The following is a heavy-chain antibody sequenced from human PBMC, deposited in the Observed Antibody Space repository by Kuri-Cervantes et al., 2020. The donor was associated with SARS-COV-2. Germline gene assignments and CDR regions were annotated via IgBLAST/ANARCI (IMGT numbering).Heavy chain of an antibody. CDR2: IRYDGSNK. V-gene: IGHV3-30*02. Sequence: GESLKISCAASGFTFSSYGMHWVRQAPGKGPEWVAFIRYDGSNKYYADSVKGRFTISRDNSKNTLYLQMNSLRAEDTAVYYCAKTNTIFGVVSWFDPWGQGTLVTVSS. J-gene: IGHJ5*02. D-gene: IGHD3-3*01. CDR3: AKTNTIFGVVSWFDP. CDR1: GFTFSSYG.